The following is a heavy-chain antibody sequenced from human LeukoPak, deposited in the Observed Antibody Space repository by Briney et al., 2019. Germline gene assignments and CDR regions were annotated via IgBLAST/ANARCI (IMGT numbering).Heavy chain of an antibody. CDR3: AKRSSGWYRRSFDY. V-gene: IGHV4-34*01. J-gene: IGHJ4*02. Sequence: PSETLSLTCAVYGGSFSGYYWSWIRQPPGKGLEWIGEINHSGSTNYNPSLKSRVTISVDTSKNQFSLKLSSVTAADTAVYYCAKRSSGWYRRSFDYWGQGTLVTVSS. D-gene: IGHD6-19*01. CDR1: GGSFSGYY. CDR2: INHSGST.